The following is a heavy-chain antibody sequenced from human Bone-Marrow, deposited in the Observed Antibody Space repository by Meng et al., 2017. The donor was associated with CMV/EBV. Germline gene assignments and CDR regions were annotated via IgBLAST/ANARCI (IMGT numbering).Heavy chain of an antibody. D-gene: IGHD5-18*01. CDR1: GYTFTSYD. Sequence: ASVKVSCKASGYTFTSYDINWVRQATGQGLEWMGWMNPNSGNTGYAQKFQGRVTITRNTSISTAYMELSSLRSEDTAVYYCARGYSYGFYYYYYGMDVWGQGTTVTV. V-gene: IGHV1-8*03. J-gene: IGHJ6*02. CDR3: ARGYSYGFYYYYYGMDV. CDR2: MNPNSGNT.